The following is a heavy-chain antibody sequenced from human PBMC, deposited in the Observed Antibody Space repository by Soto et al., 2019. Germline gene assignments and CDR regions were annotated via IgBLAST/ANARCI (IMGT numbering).Heavy chain of an antibody. Sequence: ASVKVSCKASGYTFTSYGISWVRQAPGQGLEWMGWISAYNGNTNYAQKLQGRVTMTTDTSTSTAYMELRSLRSDDTAVYYCARDTYSSGSDAFDIWGQGTMVTVSS. J-gene: IGHJ3*02. CDR3: ARDTYSSGSDAFDI. D-gene: IGHD6-19*01. CDR1: GYTFTSYG. V-gene: IGHV1-18*01. CDR2: ISAYNGNT.